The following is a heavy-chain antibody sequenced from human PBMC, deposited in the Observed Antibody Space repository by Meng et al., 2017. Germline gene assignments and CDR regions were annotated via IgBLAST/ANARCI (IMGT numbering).Heavy chain of an antibody. CDR2: ISGSASTI. J-gene: IGHJ6*02. CDR3: ARGPYYDSGYGMDV. Sequence: GGSLRLSCAASGFIFSDYYISWIRQAPGKGLERISYISGSASTIYYADSVKGRFTISRDNAKNSLYLQMNSLRAEDTAVYYCARGPYYDSGYGMDVWGQGTTVTVSS. D-gene: IGHD3-10*01. V-gene: IGHV3-11*01. CDR1: GFIFSDYY.